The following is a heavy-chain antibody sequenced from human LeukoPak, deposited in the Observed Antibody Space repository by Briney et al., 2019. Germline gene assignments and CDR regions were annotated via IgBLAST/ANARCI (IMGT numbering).Heavy chain of an antibody. V-gene: IGHV5-51*01. CDR3: ARTEGSRRNWFDP. CDR1: GCIFTSYW. J-gene: IGHJ5*02. Sequence: GESLQISCKGSGCIFTSYWIGCVRQLPGKDLEWMGIIYPGDSDTRYSPSFQGQVTISADKSISTAYLQWSSLKASDTAMYYCARTEGSRRNWFDPWGQGTLVTVSS. CDR2: IYPGDSDT. D-gene: IGHD6-13*01.